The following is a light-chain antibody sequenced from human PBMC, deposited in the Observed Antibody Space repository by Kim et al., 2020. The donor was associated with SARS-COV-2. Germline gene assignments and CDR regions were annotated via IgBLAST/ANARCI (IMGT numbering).Light chain of an antibody. CDR3: SSYAGNYNFV. J-gene: IGLJ1*01. CDR1: TSKVRGYTS. V-gene: IGLV2-11*01. Sequence: GQPVTIALSGTTSKVRGYTSVYWYQQRPRKAPQRIIYDVSGRPSGGPDRFSGSKSGVTASLTISGLQAEDEADYYCSSYAGNYNFVFGTGTKVTVL. CDR2: DVS.